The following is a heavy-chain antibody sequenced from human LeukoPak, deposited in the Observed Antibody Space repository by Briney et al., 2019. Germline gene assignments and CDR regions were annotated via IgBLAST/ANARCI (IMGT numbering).Heavy chain of an antibody. CDR3: VRALSGTEDY. Sequence: GGSLRLSCAASGFTFSSHWMHWVRQAPGKGLMWISHISSDGISTTYADSVRGRFTISRDNAKNTLYLQMNTLRADDTAVYYYVRALSGTEDYWGQGTLVTVSS. CDR1: GFTFSSHW. V-gene: IGHV3-74*01. D-gene: IGHD1-1*01. CDR2: ISSDGIST. J-gene: IGHJ4*02.